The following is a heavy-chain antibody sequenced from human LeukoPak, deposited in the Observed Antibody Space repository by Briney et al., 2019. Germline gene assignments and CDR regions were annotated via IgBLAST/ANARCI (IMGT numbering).Heavy chain of an antibody. J-gene: IGHJ5*02. CDR3: ARDLRYYYDSSGYYYIDP. CDR1: GGTFSSYA. CDR2: IIPIFGTA. Sequence: SVKVSCKASGGTFSSYAISWVRQAPGQGLEWMGGIIPIFGTANYAQKFQGRVTITTDESTSTAYMELSSLRSEDTAVYYCARDLRYYYDSSGYYYIDPWGQGTLVTVSS. D-gene: IGHD3-22*01. V-gene: IGHV1-69*05.